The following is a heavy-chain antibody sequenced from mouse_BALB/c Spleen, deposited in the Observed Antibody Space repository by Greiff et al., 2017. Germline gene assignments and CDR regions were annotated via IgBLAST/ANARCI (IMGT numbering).Heavy chain of an antibody. CDR1: GFTFSSYG. V-gene: IGHV5-6*02. Sequence: EVKLVESGGDLVKPGGSLKLSCAASGFTFSSYGMSWVRQTPDKRLEWVATISSVGSYTYYPDSVKGRFTISRDNAKNTLYLQMSSLKSEDTAMYYCARRLRRRGYAMDYWGQGTSVTVSS. CDR3: ARRLRRRGYAMDY. CDR2: ISSVGSYT. D-gene: IGHD2-12*01. J-gene: IGHJ4*01.